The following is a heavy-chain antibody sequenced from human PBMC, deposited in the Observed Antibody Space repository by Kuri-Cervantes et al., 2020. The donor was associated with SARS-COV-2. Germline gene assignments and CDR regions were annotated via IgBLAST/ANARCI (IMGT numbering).Heavy chain of an antibody. CDR2: ISYDGSNK. D-gene: IGHD6-19*01. Sequence: GESLKISCAASGFTFSSYAMHWVRQAPGKGLEWVAVISYDGSNKYYADSVKGRFTISRDNAKNSLYLQMNSLRAEDTAVYYCARDVDSGWYYAFDIWGQGTMVTVSS. V-gene: IGHV3-30*07. J-gene: IGHJ3*02. CDR3: ARDVDSGWYYAFDI. CDR1: GFTFSSYA.